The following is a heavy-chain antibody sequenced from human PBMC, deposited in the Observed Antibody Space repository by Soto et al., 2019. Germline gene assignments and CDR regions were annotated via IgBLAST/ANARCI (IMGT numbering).Heavy chain of an antibody. CDR1: GSTFSSYA. D-gene: IGHD3-3*01. Sequence: GASVKVCCKASGSTFSSYAISWVRQAPGQGLEWMGGIIPIFGTANYAQKFQGRVTITADESTSTAYMELSSLRSEDTAVYYCAAVLRNYDFWSGHVDYCGQGTLVIVSS. CDR2: IIPIFGTA. J-gene: IGHJ4*02. CDR3: AAVLRNYDFWSGHVDY. V-gene: IGHV1-69*13.